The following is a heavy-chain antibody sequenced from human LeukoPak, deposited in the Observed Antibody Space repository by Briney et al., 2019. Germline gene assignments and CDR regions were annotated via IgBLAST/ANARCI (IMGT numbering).Heavy chain of an antibody. CDR3: ARADSGGYYVAYWY. CDR2: ISGDNGKT. D-gene: IGHD3-22*01. Sequence: ASVKVSCKASGGTFTSYGISWARQAPGQGLEWMGWISGDNGKTKNAQKFQGRVTMTTDTSTTTAYMELRSLRSDDTAVYYCARADSGGYYVAYWYWGQGSLVTVSS. V-gene: IGHV1-18*01. CDR1: GGTFTSYG. J-gene: IGHJ4*02.